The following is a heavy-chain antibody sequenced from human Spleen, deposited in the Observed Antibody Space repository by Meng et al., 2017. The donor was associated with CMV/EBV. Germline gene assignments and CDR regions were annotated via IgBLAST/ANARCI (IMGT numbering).Heavy chain of an antibody. CDR1: GYNFTGHY. V-gene: IGHV1-2*02. CDR2: INPNSGGT. J-gene: IGHJ4*02. Sequence: ASVKVSCKTSGYNFTGHYIHWVRQAPGQGLEWMGWINPNSGGTHYAQKFQGRVTMTRDTSISTAYMELSRLRSDDTAVYYCARSDIVVVPDPFDYWGQGTLVTVSS. D-gene: IGHD2-2*01. CDR3: ARSDIVVVPDPFDY.